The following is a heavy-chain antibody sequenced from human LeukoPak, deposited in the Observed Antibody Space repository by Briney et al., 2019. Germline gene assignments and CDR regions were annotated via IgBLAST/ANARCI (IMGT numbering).Heavy chain of an antibody. Sequence: GASVKVSCKASGYTFTSYYMHWVRQAPGQGLEWMGIINPSGGSTSYAQKFQGRVTMTRDMSTSTVYMELSSLRSEDTAVYYCARGIRGEPATIHNWFDPWGQGTLVTVSS. V-gene: IGHV1-46*01. CDR1: GYTFTSYY. J-gene: IGHJ5*02. CDR3: ARGIRGEPATIHNWFDP. D-gene: IGHD3-10*01. CDR2: INPSGGST.